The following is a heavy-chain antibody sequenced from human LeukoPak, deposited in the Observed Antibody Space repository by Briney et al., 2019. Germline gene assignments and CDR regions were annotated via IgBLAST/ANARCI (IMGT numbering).Heavy chain of an antibody. J-gene: IGHJ4*02. CDR3: ARTPAPNCYGSGSHFDY. CDR1: GYTFTGYY. Sequence: ASVKVSCKASGYTFTGYYMHWVRQAPGQGLEWMGWINPNSGGTNYAQKFQGRVTMTRDTSISTAYMELSRLRSDDTAVYYCARTPAPNCYGSGSHFDYWGQGTLVTVSS. D-gene: IGHD3-10*01. V-gene: IGHV1-2*02. CDR2: INPNSGGT.